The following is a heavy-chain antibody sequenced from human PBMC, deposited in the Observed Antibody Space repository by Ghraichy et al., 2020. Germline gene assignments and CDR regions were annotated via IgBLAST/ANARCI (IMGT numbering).Heavy chain of an antibody. J-gene: IGHJ2*01. D-gene: IGHD4-17*01. Sequence: GESRNISCAASGFDFSTYAMGWVRQAPGKGLEWVSVISGSGESTYSADSVKGRFTISRDDSKNTVYLQMDSLRAEDTAMYYCVKMDYGDNAPSTFGYFDLWGRGTLVTVTS. CDR3: VKMDYGDNAPSTFGYFDL. CDR2: ISGSGEST. V-gene: IGHV3-23*01. CDR1: GFDFSTYA.